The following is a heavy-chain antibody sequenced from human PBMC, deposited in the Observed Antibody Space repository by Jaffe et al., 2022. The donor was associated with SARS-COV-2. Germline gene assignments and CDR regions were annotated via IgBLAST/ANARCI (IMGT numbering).Heavy chain of an antibody. CDR1: GYTLTELS. CDR2: FDPEDGET. Sequence: QVQLVQSGAEVKKPGASVKVSCKVSGYTLTELSMHWVRQAPGKGLEWMGGFDPEDGETIYAQKFQGRVTMTEDTSTDTAYMELSSLRSEDTAVYYCATEGPTAKYCSSTSCYTFDYWGQGTLVTVSS. CDR3: ATEGPTAKYCSSTSCYTFDY. D-gene: IGHD2-2*02. J-gene: IGHJ4*02. V-gene: IGHV1-24*01.